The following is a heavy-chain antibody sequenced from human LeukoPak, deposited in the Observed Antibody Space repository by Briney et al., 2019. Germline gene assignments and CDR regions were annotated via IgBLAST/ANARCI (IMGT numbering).Heavy chain of an antibody. J-gene: IGHJ4*02. CDR1: GFTFSSYS. V-gene: IGHV3-21*01. D-gene: IGHD5-18*01. CDR2: ISSSSSYI. Sequence: GGSLRLSCAASGFTFSSYSMNWVRQAPGKGLEWVSSISSSSSYIYYADSVKGRFTISRDNAKNSLYLQMNSLRAEDTAVYYCARDRRGYSYGFDYWGQGTLVTVSS. CDR3: ARDRRGYSYGFDY.